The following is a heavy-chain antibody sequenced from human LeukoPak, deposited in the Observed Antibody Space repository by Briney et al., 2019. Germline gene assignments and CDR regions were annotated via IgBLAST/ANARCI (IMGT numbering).Heavy chain of an antibody. Sequence: SETLFLTCTVSGGSISSYYWSWIRQPPGKGLEWIGYVYYSGSTNYNPSLKSRVTISVDTSKNQFSLKLSSVTAADTAVYYCAKLEVGRFDPWGQGTLVTVSS. CDR3: AKLEVGRFDP. D-gene: IGHD7-27*01. V-gene: IGHV4-59*01. CDR1: GGSISSYY. CDR2: VYYSGST. J-gene: IGHJ5*02.